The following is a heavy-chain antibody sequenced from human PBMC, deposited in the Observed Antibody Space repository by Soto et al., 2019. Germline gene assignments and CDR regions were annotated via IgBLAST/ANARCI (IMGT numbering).Heavy chain of an antibody. V-gene: IGHV1-58*01. Sequence: ASVKVSCKASGFTFTSSAVQWVRQARGQRLEWIGWIVVGSGNTNYAQKFQERVTITRDMSTSTAYMELSSLRSEDTAVYYCAAGSGSYYNPSDAFDIWGQGTMVTVSS. CDR2: IVVGSGNT. CDR1: GFTFTSSA. J-gene: IGHJ3*02. CDR3: AAGSGSYYNPSDAFDI. D-gene: IGHD3-10*01.